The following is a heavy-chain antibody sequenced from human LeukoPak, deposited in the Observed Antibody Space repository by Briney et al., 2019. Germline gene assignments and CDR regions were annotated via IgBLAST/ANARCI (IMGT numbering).Heavy chain of an antibody. CDR3: ACSQQLERHRGYYYYGMDV. J-gene: IGHJ6*02. CDR2: IIPIFGTA. D-gene: IGHD1-1*01. Sequence: SVKVSCKASGGTFSSYAISWVRQAPGQGLEWMGGIIPIFGTANYAQKFQGRVTITADESTSTAYMELSSLRSEDTAVYYCACSQQLERHRGYYYYGMDVWGRGTTVTVSS. V-gene: IGHV1-69*01. CDR1: GGTFSSYA.